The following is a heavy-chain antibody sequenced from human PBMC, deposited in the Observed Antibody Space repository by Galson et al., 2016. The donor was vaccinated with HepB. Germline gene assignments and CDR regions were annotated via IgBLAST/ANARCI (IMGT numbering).Heavy chain of an antibody. V-gene: IGHV1-2*04. J-gene: IGHJ4*02. CDR1: GYIFTRYY. CDR2: INTNSGNT. CDR3: ARGYCSRGSCYSFDY. Sequence: SVKVSCKASGYIFTRYYIHWVRQAPGQGLEWMGWINTNSGNTNYAQKFQDSVTMTRDMSISTAYMEVRRLRSDDTAVYYCARGYCSRGSCYSFDYWGQGTLVTVSS. D-gene: IGHD2-15*01.